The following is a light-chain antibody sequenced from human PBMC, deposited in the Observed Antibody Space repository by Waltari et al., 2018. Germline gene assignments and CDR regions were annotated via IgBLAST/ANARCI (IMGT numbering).Light chain of an antibody. CDR1: SSNIGAGYD. CDR2: GNS. J-gene: IGLJ1*01. CDR3: QSYDSSLSGPYYV. Sequence: QSVLTQPPSVSGAPGQRVTISCTGSSSNIGAGYDVHWYQQLPGTAPKLLIYGNSHRPSGVPDRFSGAKSGTSASLAITGLQAEDEADYYCQSYDSSLSGPYYVFGTGTKVTVL. V-gene: IGLV1-40*01.